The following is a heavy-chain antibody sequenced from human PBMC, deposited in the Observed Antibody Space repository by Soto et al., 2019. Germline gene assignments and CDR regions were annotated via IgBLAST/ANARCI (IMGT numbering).Heavy chain of an antibody. V-gene: IGHV3-30-3*01. Sequence: QPGGSLRLSCAASGFTFSSYAMHWVRQAPGKGLEWVAVISYDGSNKYYADSVKGRFTISRDNSKNTLYLQMNSLRAEDTAVYYCARRGELSLQDYYYGMDVWGQGTTVTVSS. CDR2: ISYDGSNK. J-gene: IGHJ6*02. CDR1: GFTFSSYA. D-gene: IGHD3-16*02. CDR3: ARRGELSLQDYYYGMDV.